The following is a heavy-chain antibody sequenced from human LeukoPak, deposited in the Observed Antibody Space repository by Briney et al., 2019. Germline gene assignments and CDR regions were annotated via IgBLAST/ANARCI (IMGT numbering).Heavy chain of an antibody. J-gene: IGHJ4*02. CDR3: AKAGSGSYLLGHFDY. V-gene: IGHV4-39*07. CDR2: IYYSGST. CDR1: GGSISSSSYY. Sequence: SETLSLTCTVSGGSISSSSYYWGWIRQPPGKGLEWIGSIYYSGSTYYNPSLKSRVTISVDRSKNQFSLKLSSVTAADTAVYYCAKAGSGSYLLGHFDYWGQGTLVTVSS. D-gene: IGHD3-10*01.